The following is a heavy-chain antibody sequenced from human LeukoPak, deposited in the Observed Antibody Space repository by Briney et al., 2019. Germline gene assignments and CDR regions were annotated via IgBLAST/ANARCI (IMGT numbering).Heavy chain of an antibody. D-gene: IGHD6-19*01. J-gene: IGHJ4*02. CDR2: IYYSGST. CDR1: GGSISSYY. CDR3: ARDSYSSGWYIIDY. V-gene: IGHV4-59*01. Sequence: SETLSLTCTASGGSISSYYWSWIRQPPGKGLEWIGYIYYSGSTNYNPSLKSRVTISVDTSKNQFSLKLSSVTAADTAVYYCARDSYSSGWYIIDYWGQGTLVTVSS.